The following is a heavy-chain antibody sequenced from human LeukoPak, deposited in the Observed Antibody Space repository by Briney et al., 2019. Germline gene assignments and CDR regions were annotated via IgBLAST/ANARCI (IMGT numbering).Heavy chain of an antibody. D-gene: IGHD2-8*01. J-gene: IGHJ4*02. CDR2: ISAYNGNT. V-gene: IGHV1-18*01. CDR3: ARDHAIAQPMRYFDY. Sequence: ASVKVSCKASGYTFTSYGISWVRQAPGQGLEWMGWISAYNGNTNYAQKLQGRVTMTTDTSTSTAYMELRSLRSDDTAVYYCARDHAIAQPMRYFDYWGQGTLVTVSS. CDR1: GYTFTSYG.